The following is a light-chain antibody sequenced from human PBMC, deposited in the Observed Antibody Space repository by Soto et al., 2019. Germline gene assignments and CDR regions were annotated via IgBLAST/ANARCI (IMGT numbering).Light chain of an antibody. CDR3: QQYGSSGT. CDR2: GAS. J-gene: IGKJ1*01. CDR1: QSVSSSY. Sequence: EIVLTQSPGTLSLSPGERVTLSCRASQSVSSSYLAWYQQKPGQAPRLLIYGASSRATGIPDRFSGSGSGTVFTLTINILEPDDFAVYYCQQYGSSGTFGQGTKVDIK. V-gene: IGKV3-20*01.